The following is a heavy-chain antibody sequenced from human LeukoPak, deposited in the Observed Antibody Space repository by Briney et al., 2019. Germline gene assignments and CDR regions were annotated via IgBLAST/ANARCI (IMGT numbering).Heavy chain of an antibody. D-gene: IGHD6-19*01. Sequence: GGSLRLSCVASGFSFSDYWMSWVRQAPGKGLEWVSTFGRSGAGTFYADSVKGRFTISRDNSKNTLYLQMNSLRAEDTAVYYRAKRDSSGSNYFAYWGQGALVTVSS. CDR1: GFSFSDYW. J-gene: IGHJ4*02. CDR2: FGRSGAGT. V-gene: IGHV3-23*01. CDR3: AKRDSSGSNYFAY.